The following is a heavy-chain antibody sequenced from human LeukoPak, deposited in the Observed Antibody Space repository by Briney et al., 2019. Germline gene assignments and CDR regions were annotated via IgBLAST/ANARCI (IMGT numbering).Heavy chain of an antibody. Sequence: QPGRSLRLSCAASGNYWMHWVRQAPGKGLVWVSHINGDGSWTTYADSVKGRFTISKDNAKNTVYLQMNNLRAEDTAVYYCVSFYETYWGRGTLVTVSS. D-gene: IGHD2-2*01. CDR3: VSFYETY. V-gene: IGHV3-74*01. CDR2: INGDGSWT. J-gene: IGHJ4*02. CDR1: GNYW.